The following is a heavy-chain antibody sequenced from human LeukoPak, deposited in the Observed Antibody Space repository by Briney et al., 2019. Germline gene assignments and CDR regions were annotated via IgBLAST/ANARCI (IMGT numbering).Heavy chain of an antibody. CDR1: GVSISSYY. D-gene: IGHD4-23*01. CDR3: ARVLSDDYGGKEYYFDY. Sequence: PSETLSLTCTVSGVSISSYYWSWIRQPPGKGLEWIGYIYYSGSTNYNPSLKSQVTISVDTSKNQFSLKLSSVTAADTAVYYCARVLSDDYGGKEYYFDYWGQGTLVTVSS. CDR2: IYYSGST. V-gene: IGHV4-59*01. J-gene: IGHJ4*02.